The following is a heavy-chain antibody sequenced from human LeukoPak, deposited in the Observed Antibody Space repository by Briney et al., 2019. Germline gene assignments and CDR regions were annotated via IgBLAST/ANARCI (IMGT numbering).Heavy chain of an antibody. CDR3: AKSPSGRFDP. CDR2: ISVSGSST. Sequence: RGSLRLSCAASGFTFSSYAMSWVRQAPGKGLEWVSTISVSGSSTYYADSVKGRFTISRDNSKNTLYLQMNSLSAEDAAVYYCAKSPSGRFDPWGQGTLVTVSS. D-gene: IGHD3-10*01. CDR1: GFTFSSYA. V-gene: IGHV3-23*01. J-gene: IGHJ5*02.